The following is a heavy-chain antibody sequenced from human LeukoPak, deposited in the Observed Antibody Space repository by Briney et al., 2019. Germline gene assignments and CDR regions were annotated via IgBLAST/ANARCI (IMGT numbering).Heavy chain of an antibody. V-gene: IGHV1-18*01. J-gene: IGHJ4*02. CDR3: ARGTNSSGYYWFFDY. Sequence: ASVKVSCKASGYTFTSYGISWVRQAPGQGLEWMGWISAYNGNTNYAQKLQGRVTMTTDTSTSTAYMELRSLRSDDTAVYYCARGTNSSGYYWFFDYWGQGTLVTVSS. CDR2: ISAYNGNT. CDR1: GYTFTSYG. D-gene: IGHD3-22*01.